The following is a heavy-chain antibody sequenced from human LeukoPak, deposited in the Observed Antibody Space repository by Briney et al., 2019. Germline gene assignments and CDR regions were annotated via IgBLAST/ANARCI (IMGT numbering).Heavy chain of an antibody. CDR2: ISAYNGNT. V-gene: IGHV1-18*01. CDR1: GYTFTSYG. J-gene: IGHJ6*03. D-gene: IGHD2-2*01. CDR3: ARGRVVPAAMYYYYYMDA. Sequence: ASVKVSCKASGYTFTSYGISWVRQAPGQGLEGMGWISAYNGNTNYAQKLQGRVTMTTDTSTSTAYMELRSLRSDDTAVYYCARGRVVPAAMYYYYYMDAWGKGTTVTISS.